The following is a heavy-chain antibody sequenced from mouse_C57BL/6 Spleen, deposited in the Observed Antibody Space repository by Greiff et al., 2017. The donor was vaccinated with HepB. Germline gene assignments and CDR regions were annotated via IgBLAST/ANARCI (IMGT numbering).Heavy chain of an antibody. J-gene: IGHJ1*03. CDR2: ISSGSSTI. CDR3: ARPFSNWYFDV. Sequence: DVMLVESGGGLVKPGGSLKLSCAASGFTFSDYGMHWVRQAPEKGLEWVAYISSGSSTIYYADTVKGRFTISRDNAKNTLFLQKTSLRSEDTAMYYCARPFSNWYFDVWGTGTTVTVSS. D-gene: IGHD1-1*01. V-gene: IGHV5-17*01. CDR1: GFTFSDYG.